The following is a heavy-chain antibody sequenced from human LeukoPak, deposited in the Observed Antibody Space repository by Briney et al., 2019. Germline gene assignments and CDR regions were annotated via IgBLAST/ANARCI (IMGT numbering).Heavy chain of an antibody. V-gene: IGHV4-34*01. CDR2: INHSGST. CDR3: ARLPLGYYDSSGYHDY. CDR1: GGSFSGYY. D-gene: IGHD3-22*01. J-gene: IGHJ4*02. Sequence: SETLSLTCAVYGGSFSGYYWSWIRQPPGKGLEWIGEINHSGSTNYNPSLKSRVTISVDTSKNQFSLKLSSVTAADTAVYYCARLPLGYYDSSGYHDYWGQGTLVTVSS.